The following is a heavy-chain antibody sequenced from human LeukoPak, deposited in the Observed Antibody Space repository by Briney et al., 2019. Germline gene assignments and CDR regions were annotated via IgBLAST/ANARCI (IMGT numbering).Heavy chain of an antibody. CDR2: IYESGST. CDR3: ARGGVWSWFDP. J-gene: IGHJ5*02. Sequence: SETLSLTCTVSGYSISSGYYWGWIRQPPGKGLEWIGSIYESGSTYYNPSLKSRVTLSVDTSKNQVSLNLRSVTAADTAVYFCARGGVWSWFDPWGQGTLVTVSS. V-gene: IGHV4-38-2*02. D-gene: IGHD2-21*01. CDR1: GYSISSGYY.